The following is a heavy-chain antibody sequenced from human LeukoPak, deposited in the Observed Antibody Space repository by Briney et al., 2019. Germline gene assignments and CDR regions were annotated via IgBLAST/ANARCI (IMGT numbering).Heavy chain of an antibody. V-gene: IGHV1-8*03. CDR1: GYTFTSYD. J-gene: IGHJ3*01. CDR3: ASDPRGTDAFDV. D-gene: IGHD1-14*01. Sequence: GSVKVSCKASGYTFTSYDINWVRQATGQGLEWMGWMNPNSGNTGYAQKFQGRVTITRNTSISTAYMELSSLRSEDTAVYYCASDPRGTDAFDVWGQGTMVTVSS. CDR2: MNPNSGNT.